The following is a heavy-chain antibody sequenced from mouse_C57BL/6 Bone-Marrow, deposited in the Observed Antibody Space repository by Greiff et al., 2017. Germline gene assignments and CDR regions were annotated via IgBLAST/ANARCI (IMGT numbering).Heavy chain of an antibody. J-gene: IGHJ2*01. V-gene: IGHV1-15*01. CDR1: GYTFTDYE. D-gene: IGHD1-1*01. Sequence: QVQLQQSGAELVRPGASVTLSCKASGYTFTDYEMHWVKQTPVHGLEWIGAIDPETGGTAYNQKFKGKAILTADKSSSTAYMELRSLTSEDSAVYDCTRGYYCGSSYGDLDYWGQGTTLTVSS. CDR3: TRGYYCGSSYGDLDY. CDR2: IDPETGGT.